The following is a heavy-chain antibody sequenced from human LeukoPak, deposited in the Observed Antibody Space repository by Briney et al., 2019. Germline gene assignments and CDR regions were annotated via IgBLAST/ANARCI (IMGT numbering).Heavy chain of an antibody. Sequence: PGGSLRLSCAASGFTFSNYAMTWVRQPPGKGLEWVSSISGSGGNTYYADSVKGRFTISRDNSRNTLYVQMNSLRDEDTALYYCARDWPSEWEQLHDYDAVVIWGQGTMVTVSS. D-gene: IGHD4/OR15-4a*01. CDR1: GFTFSNYA. V-gene: IGHV3-23*01. CDR3: ARDWPSEWEQLHDYDAVVI. J-gene: IGHJ3*02. CDR2: ISGSGGNT.